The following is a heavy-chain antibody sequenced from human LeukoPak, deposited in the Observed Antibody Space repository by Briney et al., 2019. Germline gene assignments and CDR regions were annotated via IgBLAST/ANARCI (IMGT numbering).Heavy chain of an antibody. V-gene: IGHV3-20*04. CDR3: ARDRLGPSFSVSHFDL. D-gene: IGHD3-3*02. J-gene: IGHJ4*02. Sequence: PGGSLRLSCATSGFTFVDYGLSWVRRAPGKGLEWLCAINYNGAITDYADSVKGRFTISRDNAKNSLYLRMDSLRAEDTALYYCARDRLGPSFSVSHFDLWGQGTLVTVYS. CDR2: INYNGAIT. CDR1: GFTFVDYG.